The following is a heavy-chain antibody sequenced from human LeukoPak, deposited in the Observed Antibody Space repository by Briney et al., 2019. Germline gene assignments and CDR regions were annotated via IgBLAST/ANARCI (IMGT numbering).Heavy chain of an antibody. V-gene: IGHV4-39*01. CDR3: ARHIGRDGYGPTFDY. Sequence: SETLSLTCSVSGGSISSSSYYWGWIRQPPAKGLEWIGSIYYSGSTYYNPSLKSRVTISVDTSKNQFSLRLSSVTAADTAVYYCARHIGRDGYGPTFDYWGQGTLVTVSS. J-gene: IGHJ4*02. CDR1: GGSISSSSYY. CDR2: IYYSGST. D-gene: IGHD5-24*01.